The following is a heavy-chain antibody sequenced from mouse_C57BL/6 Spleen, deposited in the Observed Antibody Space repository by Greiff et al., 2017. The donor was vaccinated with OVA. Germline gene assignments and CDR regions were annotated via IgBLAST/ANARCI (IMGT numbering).Heavy chain of an antibody. J-gene: IGHJ3*01. CDR1: GFTFSSYA. CDR2: ISSGGDYI. Sequence: EVKLVESGEGLVKPGGSLKLSCAASGFTFSSYAMSWVRQTPEKRLEWVAYISSGGDYIYYADTVKGRFTISRDNARNTLYLQMSSLKSEDTAMYYCTRDNNQLLPFAYWGQGTLVTVSA. CDR3: TRDNNQLLPFAY. V-gene: IGHV5-9-1*02. D-gene: IGHD1-1*01.